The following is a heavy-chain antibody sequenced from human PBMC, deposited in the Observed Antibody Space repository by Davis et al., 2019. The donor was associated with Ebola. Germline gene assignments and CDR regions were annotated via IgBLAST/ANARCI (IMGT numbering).Heavy chain of an antibody. J-gene: IGHJ6*04. CDR1: GFTFSDYD. V-gene: IGHV3-23*01. Sequence: GGSLRLSCAASGFTFSDYDMSWVRQAPGQGLEWVSTISRSGGSTYHADSVQGRFTISRDNSKNTLYLQMSSLRAEDTAVYYCAKDPGYYYTRTSYVHFYYYGMDVWGKGTSVTVSS. CDR2: ISRSGGST. CDR3: AKDPGYYYTRTSYVHFYYYGMDV. D-gene: IGHD3-3*01.